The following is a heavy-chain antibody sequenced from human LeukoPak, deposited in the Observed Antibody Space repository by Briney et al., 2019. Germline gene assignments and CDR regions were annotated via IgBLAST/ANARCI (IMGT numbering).Heavy chain of an antibody. CDR1: GGSISSGDYY. CDR3: ASKSLYGDYALDY. D-gene: IGHD4-17*01. V-gene: IGHV4-30-4*01. CDR2: IYYSGST. J-gene: IGHJ4*02. Sequence: SETLSLTCTVSGGSISSGDYYWGWIRQPPGKGLEWIGYIYYSGSTYYNPSLKSRVTISVATSKHQFSLKLSSVTPADTAGYYCASKSLYGDYALDYWGQGTLVTVSS.